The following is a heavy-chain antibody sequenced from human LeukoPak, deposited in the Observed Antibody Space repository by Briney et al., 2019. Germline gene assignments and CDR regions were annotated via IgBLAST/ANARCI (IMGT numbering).Heavy chain of an antibody. V-gene: IGHV4-30-4*08. D-gene: IGHD2-2*01. CDR1: GFTFSSYA. J-gene: IGHJ4*02. Sequence: LRLSCAASGFTFSSYAMSWIRQPPGKGLEWIGYIYYSGSTYYNPSLKSRVTISVDTSKNQFSLKLSSVTAADTAVYYCARVFTDIVVVPAARLVYYFDYWGQGTLVTVSS. CDR3: ARVFTDIVVVPAARLVYYFDY. CDR2: IYYSGST.